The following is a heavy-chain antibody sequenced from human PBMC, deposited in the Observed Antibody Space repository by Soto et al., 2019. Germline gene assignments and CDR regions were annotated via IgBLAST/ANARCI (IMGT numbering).Heavy chain of an antibody. J-gene: IGHJ3*02. D-gene: IGHD3-22*01. CDR1: GYTFTSYG. V-gene: IGHV1-18*01. CDR3: ARDFEAAFYYESSGYWGAFRI. Sequence: ASVKVSCKASGYTFTSYGISWMRQAPGQGLEWMGWISTYSGHTNYEQKFQCRVSMTTDTSTTTAYMELRSLRSNDTAVYYCARDFEAAFYYESSGYWGAFRIWGQGTMVTVSS. CDR2: ISTYSGHT.